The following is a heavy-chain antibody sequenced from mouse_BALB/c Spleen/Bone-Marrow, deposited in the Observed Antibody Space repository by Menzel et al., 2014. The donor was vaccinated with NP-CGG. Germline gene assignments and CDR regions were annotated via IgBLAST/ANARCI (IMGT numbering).Heavy chain of an antibody. V-gene: IGHV1S56*01. Sequence: QVQLKDSGPELVKPGALVKISCKASGYTFXSYDINWVKQRPGQGLEWIGWIYPGDGSTKYNEKFKGKATLTADKSSSTAYMQLSSLTSENSAVYFCARGGGYGNSPWFAYWGQGTLVTVSA. D-gene: IGHD2-10*02. CDR3: ARGGGYGNSPWFAY. CDR1: GYTFXSYD. CDR2: IYPGDGST. J-gene: IGHJ3*01.